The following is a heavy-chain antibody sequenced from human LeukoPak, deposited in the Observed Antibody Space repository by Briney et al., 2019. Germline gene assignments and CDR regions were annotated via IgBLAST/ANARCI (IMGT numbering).Heavy chain of an antibody. CDR2: ISSSSSYI. Sequence: GGSLRLSCAASGFTFSSYSMNWVRQAPGKGLEWVSSISSSSSYIYYADSVKGRFTISRDNAKNSLYLQMNSLRAEDTAVYYCARGYCSSTSCYTPPDYWGQGTLVTVSS. CDR1: GFTFSSYS. J-gene: IGHJ4*02. CDR3: ARGYCSSTSCYTPPDY. V-gene: IGHV3-21*01. D-gene: IGHD2-2*02.